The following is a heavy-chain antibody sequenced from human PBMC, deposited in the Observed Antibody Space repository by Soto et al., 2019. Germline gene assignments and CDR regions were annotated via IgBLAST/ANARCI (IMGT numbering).Heavy chain of an antibody. CDR3: ARDILLEWKQGGMDV. D-gene: IGHD3-3*01. J-gene: IGHJ6*02. CDR2: IYHSGST. V-gene: IGHV4-4*02. Sequence: QVQLQESGPGLVKPSGTLSLTCAVSGGSISSSNWWSWVRQPPGKGLEWIGEIYHSGSTNYNPSLQGRVTISVDKSKNQFSLKLSSVTAADTAVYYCARDILLEWKQGGMDVWGQGTTVTVSS. CDR1: GGSISSSNW.